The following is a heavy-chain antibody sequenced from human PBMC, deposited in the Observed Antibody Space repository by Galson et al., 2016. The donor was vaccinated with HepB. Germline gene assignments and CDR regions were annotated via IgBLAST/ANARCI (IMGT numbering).Heavy chain of an antibody. D-gene: IGHD6-19*01. CDR1: GFTFNNYT. CDR2: LTGSGDRT. V-gene: IGHV3-23*01. CDR3: VKGVPSGWPYYVDS. J-gene: IGHJ4*02. Sequence: SLRLSCAASGFTFNNYTMNWVRQAPGKGLEWVSTLTGSGDRTYYADSVKGRFTISRDNSKSMLYLHMNSLRGEDTAVYYCVKGVPSGWPYYVDSWGQGTLVTVSS.